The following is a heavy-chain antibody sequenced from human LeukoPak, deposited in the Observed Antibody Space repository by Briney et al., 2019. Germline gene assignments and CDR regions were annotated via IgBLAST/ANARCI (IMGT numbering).Heavy chain of an antibody. CDR1: GFTFSSYA. CDR3: AKDLVGATTGDDY. D-gene: IGHD1-26*01. J-gene: IGHJ4*02. V-gene: IGHV3-23*01. CDR2: ISGSGGRT. Sequence: GGSLRLSCAASGFTFSSYAMSWVRQAPGKGLEGVSAISGSGGRTYYAASVKGRFTISRDNTKNTLYIQMNSLRAEDTAVYYCAKDLVGATTGDDYWGQGTLVTVSS.